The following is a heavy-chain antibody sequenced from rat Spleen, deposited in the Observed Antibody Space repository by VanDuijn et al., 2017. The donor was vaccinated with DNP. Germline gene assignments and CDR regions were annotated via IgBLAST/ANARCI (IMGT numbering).Heavy chain of an antibody. V-gene: IGHV4-2*01. D-gene: IGHD1-10*01. CDR2: INKDGTTI. Sequence: EVKLVESGGGLVQPGRSLKLSCAASGFNFNDYWMGWVRQAPGKGLEWIGEINKDGTTINYIPSLKDKFTISRDNAQNTLYLQMSKLGSEDTAIYYCSRATSTADYFDFWGQGVMVTVSS. CDR1: GFNFNDYW. J-gene: IGHJ2*01. CDR3: SRATSTADYFDF.